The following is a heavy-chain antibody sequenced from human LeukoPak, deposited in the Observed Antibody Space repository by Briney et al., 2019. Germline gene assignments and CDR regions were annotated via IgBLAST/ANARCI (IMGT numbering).Heavy chain of an antibody. V-gene: IGHV3-74*01. CDR2: INTDGSTT. Sequence: PGGSLRLSCAASGFTFSNDWMHWVRQAPGKGLVWVSRINTDGSTTTYADSVKGRFTISRDNAKNTVSLQMNSLRPEDTGVYYCARAPSEIGGYYPEYFRHWGQGTLVTVSS. J-gene: IGHJ1*01. CDR1: GFTFSNDW. CDR3: ARAPSEIGGYYPEYFRH. D-gene: IGHD3-22*01.